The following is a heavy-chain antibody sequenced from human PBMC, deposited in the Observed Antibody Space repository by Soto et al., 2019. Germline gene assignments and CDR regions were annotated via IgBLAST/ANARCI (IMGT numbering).Heavy chain of an antibody. J-gene: IGHJ4*02. CDR3: ARPRPTVVACAYFDV. Sequence: PSETLSLTCTVTGDSISSRSYYWGWIRQPPGKGLEWIGSIYYSGSTYNNPSLRLRVSMSIAPSKAQFPPKLQYVPAATPALYFFARPRPTVVACAYFDVWGPGSLVTGSS. CDR1: GDSISSRSYY. D-gene: IGHD4-17*01. V-gene: IGHV4-39*01. CDR2: IYYSGST.